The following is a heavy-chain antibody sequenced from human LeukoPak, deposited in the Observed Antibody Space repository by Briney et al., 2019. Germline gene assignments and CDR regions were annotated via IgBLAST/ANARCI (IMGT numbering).Heavy chain of an antibody. CDR2: IIPSDCFT. D-gene: IGHD3-3*01. Sequence: ASVNVSCQPSVYTFPNYYIHWVRQPPAQGLEWMGMIIPSDCFTNYAQKFQGRLTMTSDNSKSTVYMELRRLRSDDTALYSCSTAESRIVGTLITICFDYWGQGTLVTVSS. J-gene: IGHJ4*02. CDR1: VYTFPNYY. V-gene: IGHV1-46*01. CDR3: STAESRIVGTLITICFDY.